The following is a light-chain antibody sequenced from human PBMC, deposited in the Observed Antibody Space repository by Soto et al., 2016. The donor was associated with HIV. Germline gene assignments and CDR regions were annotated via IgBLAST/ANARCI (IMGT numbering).Light chain of an antibody. CDR3: QQTYNAPYT. Sequence: DIQMTQSPSSLSASIGDRVTITCRASQAISNSLGWYRQKPGKAPKLLVYGTSILQSGVPSRFSGSRSGTDYSLSISSLQPEDFATYYCQQTYNAPYTFGQGTNLQIK. J-gene: IGKJ2*01. V-gene: IGKV1-NL1*01. CDR1: QAISNS. CDR2: GTS.